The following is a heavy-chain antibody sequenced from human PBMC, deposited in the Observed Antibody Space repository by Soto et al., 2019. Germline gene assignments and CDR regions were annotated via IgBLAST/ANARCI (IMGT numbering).Heavy chain of an antibody. J-gene: IGHJ4*02. CDR1: GFTFDDYA. CDR2: ISWNSGSI. V-gene: IGHV3-9*01. Sequence: PGGSLRLSCAASGFTFDDYAMHWGRQAPGKGLEWVSGISWNSGSIGYADSVKGRFTISRDNAKNSLYLQMNSLRVEDTALYYCVCVLFYDSGDWDYFDYWGQRTLVIVSS. CDR3: VCVLFYDSGDWDYFDY. D-gene: IGHD3-22*01.